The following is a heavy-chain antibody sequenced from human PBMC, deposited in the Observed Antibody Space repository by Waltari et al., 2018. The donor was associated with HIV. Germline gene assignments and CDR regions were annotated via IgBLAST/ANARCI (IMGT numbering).Heavy chain of an antibody. CDR3: ATDRRGAFDI. CDR2: IKTKTDGGTT. CDR1: AFTFSDAW. V-gene: IGHV3-15*01. Sequence: EVQLVESGGGLIQPGGSLRLSCAASAFTFSDAWMSWVRQAPGKGLEWVGRIKTKTDGGTTDYAAPVKGRFTISRDDSKNTLYLQMNNLKTEDTAVYYCATDRRGAFDIWGQGTMVTVSS. J-gene: IGHJ3*02.